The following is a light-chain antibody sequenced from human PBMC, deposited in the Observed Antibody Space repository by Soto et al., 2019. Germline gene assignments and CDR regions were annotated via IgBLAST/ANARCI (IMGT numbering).Light chain of an antibody. CDR1: SSDVGGYNY. V-gene: IGLV2-14*01. CDR3: SSYTSSSTVV. J-gene: IGLJ2*01. CDR2: DVS. Sequence: ALTQPASVSGCPGQSITISCTGTSSDVGGYNYVSWYQQHPGKAPKLMIYDVSNRPSGVSNRFSGSKSGNTASLTISGLQAEDEADYYCSSYTSSSTVVFGGGTKVTVL.